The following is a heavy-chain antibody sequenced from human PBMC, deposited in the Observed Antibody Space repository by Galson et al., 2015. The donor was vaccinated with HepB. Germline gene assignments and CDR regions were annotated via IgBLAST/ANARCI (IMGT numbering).Heavy chain of an antibody. CDR1: GGTFSSYA. D-gene: IGHD3-22*01. J-gene: IGHJ4*02. Sequence: SVKVSCKASGGTFSSYAISWVRQAPGQGLEWMGRIIPILGIANYAQKFQGRVTITADKSTSTAYMELSSLRSEDTAVYYCARDRYLRAYYDSSGYYRYWGQGTLVTVSS. CDR2: IIPILGIA. V-gene: IGHV1-69*04. CDR3: ARDRYLRAYYDSSGYYRY.